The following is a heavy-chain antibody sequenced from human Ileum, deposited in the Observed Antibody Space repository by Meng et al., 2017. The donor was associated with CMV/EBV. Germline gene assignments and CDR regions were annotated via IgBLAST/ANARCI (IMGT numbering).Heavy chain of an antibody. V-gene: IGHV1-18*01. D-gene: IGHD2-2*01. CDR2: ISAYNGNT. J-gene: IGHJ5*02. CDR3: ARDGRDIVVVPAAPTKGFDP. Sequence: TSYGISWVRQAPGQGLEWMGWISAYNGNTNYAQKLQGRVTMTTDTSTSTAYMELRSLRSDDTAVYYCARDGRDIVVVPAAPTKGFDPWGQGTLVTVSS. CDR1: TSYG.